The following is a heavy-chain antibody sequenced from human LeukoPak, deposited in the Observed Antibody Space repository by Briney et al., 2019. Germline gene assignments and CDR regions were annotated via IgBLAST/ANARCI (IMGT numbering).Heavy chain of an antibody. D-gene: IGHD2-15*01. CDR3: ARGYCSGGTCYLVENWLDP. V-gene: IGHV1-2*06. CDR2: INPNSGGT. J-gene: IGHJ5*02. CDR1: GYTFTSYG. Sequence: GASVKVSCKPSGYTFTSYGITWVRQAPGQGLEWMGRINPNSGGTDYAQNFQGRVTMTRDTSISTAYMELSRLRSDDTAVYYCARGYCSGGTCYLVENWLDPWGQGTLVTVSS.